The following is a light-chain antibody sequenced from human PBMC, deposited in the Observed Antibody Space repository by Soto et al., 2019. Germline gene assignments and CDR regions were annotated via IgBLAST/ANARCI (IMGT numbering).Light chain of an antibody. CDR3: LHYQSYSGT. J-gene: IGKJ1*01. Sequence: DIQMTQSPSALSGSVGDRVTITCRASQTISSWLAWYQQKPVKAPKLLIYKASTLVSGVPSRFSGSGSETEFTLAINSLQPDDFATYYCLHYQSYSGTFGQGTKVDIK. CDR2: KAS. V-gene: IGKV1-5*03. CDR1: QTISSW.